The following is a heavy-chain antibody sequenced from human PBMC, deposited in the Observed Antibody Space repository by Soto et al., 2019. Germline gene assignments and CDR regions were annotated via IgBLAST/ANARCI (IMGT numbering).Heavy chain of an antibody. V-gene: IGHV1-3*01. Sequence: ASVKVSCKASGYTFTSYAMHWVRQAPGLRLEWMGWINAGNGNTKYSQKFQGRVTITRDTSASTAYMELSSLRSEDTAVYYCARGLGLYYFDYWGQGTLVTVSS. D-gene: IGHD1-26*01. CDR3: ARGLGLYYFDY. CDR1: GYTFTSYA. CDR2: INAGNGNT. J-gene: IGHJ4*02.